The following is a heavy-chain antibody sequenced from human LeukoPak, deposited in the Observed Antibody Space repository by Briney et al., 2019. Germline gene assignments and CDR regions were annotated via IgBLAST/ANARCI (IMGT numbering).Heavy chain of an antibody. CDR3: ARHLTYYYEYRRQPYFDY. D-gene: IGHD3-22*01. CDR2: IDYSGNT. CDR1: GGSISSSSYY. J-gene: IGHJ4*02. Sequence: SETLSLTCTVSGGSISSSSYYWGWIRQSPGKGLEWIGGIDYSGNTYYNPSLKSRVTISVDTSKNQFSLKLSSVTAADTAVFYCARHLTYYYEYRRQPYFDYWGQGTLVTVSS. V-gene: IGHV4-39*01.